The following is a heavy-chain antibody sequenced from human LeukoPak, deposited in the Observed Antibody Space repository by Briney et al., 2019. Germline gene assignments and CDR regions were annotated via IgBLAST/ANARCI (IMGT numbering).Heavy chain of an antibody. Sequence: SETLSLTCTVSGGSISSYYWSWIRQPPGKGLEWIGYIYYSGSTNYNPSLKSRVTISVDTSKYQFSLKLSSVTAADTAVYYCARHTVFLDAFDIWGQGTMVTVSS. CDR2: IYYSGST. D-gene: IGHD2-21*01. J-gene: IGHJ3*02. CDR1: GGSISSYY. V-gene: IGHV4-59*08. CDR3: ARHTVFLDAFDI.